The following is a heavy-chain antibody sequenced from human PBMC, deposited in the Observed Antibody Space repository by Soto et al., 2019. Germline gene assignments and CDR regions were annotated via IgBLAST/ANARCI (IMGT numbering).Heavy chain of an antibody. CDR1: GYSFTSLD. CDR3: ARGGSVGVDY. J-gene: IGHJ4*02. CDR2: MQPSTGRT. Sequence: QVQLVQSGAEVREPGASVKVSCKASGYSFTSLDINWVRQTAGQGLEWMGWMQPSTGRTGYAQKFQGRVTMTRDTSINTAYMELTTLTSDDTAFYYCARGGSVGVDYWCQGTLVTVSS. V-gene: IGHV1-8*01. D-gene: IGHD1-26*01.